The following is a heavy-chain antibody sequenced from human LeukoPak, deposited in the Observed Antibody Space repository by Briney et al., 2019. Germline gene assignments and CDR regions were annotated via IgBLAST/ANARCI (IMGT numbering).Heavy chain of an antibody. CDR3: ASGAQPSDPVDY. D-gene: IGHD2-2*01. V-gene: IGHV3-30*19. Sequence: AGGSLRLSCAASGSTFSSYGMHWVRQAPGKGLEWVAVIPYDGSNKYYADSVKGRFTISRDNSKNTLYLQMNSLRAEDTAVYYCASGAQPSDPVDYWGQGTLVTVSS. J-gene: IGHJ4*02. CDR1: GSTFSSYG. CDR2: IPYDGSNK.